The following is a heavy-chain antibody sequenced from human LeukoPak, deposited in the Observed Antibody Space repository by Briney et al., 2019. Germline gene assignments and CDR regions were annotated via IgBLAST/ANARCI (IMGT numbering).Heavy chain of an antibody. CDR1: GGSMSPYH. Sequence: SETLSLTCTVSGGSMSPYHWGWIRQPPGKGLEWTGYIYYSGSTNYNPSLNSRVTISVDTSKNQFSLRLSSVTAADTAINYCARAVSGRFDYWGQGTLVTVSS. CDR2: IYYSGST. CDR3: ARAVSGRFDY. J-gene: IGHJ4*02. V-gene: IGHV4-59*08. D-gene: IGHD6-19*01.